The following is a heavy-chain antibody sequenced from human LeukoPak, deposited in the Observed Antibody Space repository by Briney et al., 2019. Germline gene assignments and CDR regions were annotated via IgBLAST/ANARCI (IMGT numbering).Heavy chain of an antibody. CDR2: VHIDGSST. CDR1: GFTFGNYL. Sequence: GGSLRLSCAASGFTFGNYLMHWVRQAPGKGLMWVSRVHIDGSSTTYADSVKGRFTISRDDAKNTLYLQMNSLRAEDTAVYYCARAPSGWHATEVWGQGTTVTVSS. D-gene: IGHD6-19*01. J-gene: IGHJ6*02. CDR3: ARAPSGWHATEV. V-gene: IGHV3-74*01.